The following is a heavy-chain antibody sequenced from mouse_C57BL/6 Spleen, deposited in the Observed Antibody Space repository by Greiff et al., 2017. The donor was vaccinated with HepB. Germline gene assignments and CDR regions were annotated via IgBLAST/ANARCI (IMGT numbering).Heavy chain of an antibody. V-gene: IGHV1-69*01. D-gene: IGHD4-1*01. CDR1: GYTFTSYW. J-gene: IGHJ2*01. Sequence: QVQLQQPGAELVMPGASVKLSCKASGYTFTSYWMHWVKQRPGQGLEWIGEIDPSDSYTNYNQKFKGKSTLTVDKSSSTAYMQLSSLTSEDSAVYYCARRGNWVYYFDYWGQGTTLTVSS. CDR2: IDPSDSYT. CDR3: ARRGNWVYYFDY.